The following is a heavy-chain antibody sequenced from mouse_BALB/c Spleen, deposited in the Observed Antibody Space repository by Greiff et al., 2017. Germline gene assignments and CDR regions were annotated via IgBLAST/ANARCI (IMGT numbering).Heavy chain of an antibody. CDR2: ISSGGST. D-gene: IGHD1-2*01. Sequence: EVKVVESGGGLVKPGGSLKLSCAASGFTFSSYAMSWVRQTPEKRLEWVASISSGGSTYYPDSVKGRFTISRDNARNILYLQMSSLRSEDTAMYYCARGPFTTATDFDYWGQGTTLTVSS. CDR3: ARGPFTTATDFDY. J-gene: IGHJ2*01. V-gene: IGHV5-6-5*01. CDR1: GFTFSSYA.